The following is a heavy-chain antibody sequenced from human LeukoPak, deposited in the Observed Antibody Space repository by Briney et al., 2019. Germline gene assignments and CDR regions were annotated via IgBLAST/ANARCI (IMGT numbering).Heavy chain of an antibody. D-gene: IGHD2-2*01. Sequence: GGSLRLSCAASGFTFSSYAMSWVRQAPGKGLEWVSAISGNGGSTYYADSVKGRFTISRDNSRNTLYLQMNSLRAEDTAVYYCAKDGQHAFDIWGQGTMVTVSS. CDR2: ISGNGGST. CDR1: GFTFSSYA. CDR3: AKDGQHAFDI. J-gene: IGHJ3*02. V-gene: IGHV3-23*01.